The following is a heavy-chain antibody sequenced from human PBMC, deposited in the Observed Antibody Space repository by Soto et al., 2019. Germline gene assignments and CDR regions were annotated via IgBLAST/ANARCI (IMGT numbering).Heavy chain of an antibody. Sequence: PSETLSLTCTVSGGSITSGGYQWGWIRQPPGKGLEWIGNINYSGSSYYNPTLKSRVTISVDTSKNQFSLKLSSVTAADTAVYYCARMDYDGYEHFDYWGQGTLVTLSS. CDR2: INYSGSS. J-gene: IGHJ4*02. CDR1: GGSITSGGYQ. CDR3: ARMDYDGYEHFDY. V-gene: IGHV4-39*01. D-gene: IGHD3-16*01.